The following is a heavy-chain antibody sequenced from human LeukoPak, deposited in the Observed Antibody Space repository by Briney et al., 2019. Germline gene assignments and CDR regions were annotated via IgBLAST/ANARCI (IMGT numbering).Heavy chain of an antibody. J-gene: IGHJ3*02. D-gene: IGHD2-2*01. CDR2: IKQDGSEK. CDR3: ERPQLGAFDI. CDR1: GFTLSSYW. Sequence: GGSLRLSCAASGFTLSSYWMSWVRHAPGKGLEWLANIKQDGSEKYYVDSVKGRFNIYRDNAKNSLYLQMNSLRGEDTAVYYCERPQLGAFDIWGEGTMVSVSS. V-gene: IGHV3-7*04.